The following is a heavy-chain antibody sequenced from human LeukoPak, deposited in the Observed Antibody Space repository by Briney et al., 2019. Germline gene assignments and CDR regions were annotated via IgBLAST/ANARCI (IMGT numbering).Heavy chain of an antibody. Sequence: ASVKVSCKASGYTFTSHGITWVRQAPGQGLEWMGWISTYNAATNYAQKFQARLTMITDTVTSTAYMDLRSLRPDDTAVYYCARDVSSGWYWFDPWGQGTLVTVSS. CDR1: GYTFTSHG. CDR3: ARDVSSGWYWFDP. V-gene: IGHV1-18*01. J-gene: IGHJ5*02. D-gene: IGHD6-19*01. CDR2: ISTYNAAT.